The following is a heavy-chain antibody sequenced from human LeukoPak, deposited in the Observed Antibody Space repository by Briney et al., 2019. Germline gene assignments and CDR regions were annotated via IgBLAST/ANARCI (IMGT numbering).Heavy chain of an antibody. CDR3: AKGNPYLATHIHY. V-gene: IGHV3-23*01. Sequence: GGSLRLSCAASGFTFSSYAMSWVGQAPGKGLEWVSAISGSGGSTYYADSVKGRFTISRDNTKNTLYLQMNSLRAEDTAVYYFAKGNPYLATHIHYWGQGTLVTVSS. J-gene: IGHJ4*02. D-gene: IGHD5-24*01. CDR1: GFTFSSYA. CDR2: ISGSGGST.